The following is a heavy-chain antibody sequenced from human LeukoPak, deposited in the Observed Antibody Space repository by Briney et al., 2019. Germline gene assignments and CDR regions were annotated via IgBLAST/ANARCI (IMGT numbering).Heavy chain of an antibody. CDR2: INSDGSIT. Sequence: HPGGSLRLSCAASGFTFSSHWMHWVPQAPGKGLVWVSRINSDGSITSYADSVKGRFTISRDNAKDTLYLQMNSLRAEDAAVYYCASPMWDTAIHDYWGQGTLVTVSS. D-gene: IGHD5-18*01. CDR3: ASPMWDTAIHDY. V-gene: IGHV3-74*01. J-gene: IGHJ4*02. CDR1: GFTFSSHW.